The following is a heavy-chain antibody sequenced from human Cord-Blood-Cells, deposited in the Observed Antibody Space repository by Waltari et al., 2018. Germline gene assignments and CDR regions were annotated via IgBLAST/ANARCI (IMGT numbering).Heavy chain of an antibody. CDR1: GGSFSGYY. Sequence: QVQLQQWGAGLLKPSETLSLPCAVYGGSFSGYYWSWIRQPPGKGLEWIGEINHSGSTNYNPSLKSRVTISVDTSKNQFSLKLSSVTAADTAVYYCARRSRGNGLDYWGQGTLVTVSS. J-gene: IGHJ4*02. V-gene: IGHV4-34*01. D-gene: IGHD1-1*01. CDR2: INHSGST. CDR3: ARRSRGNGLDY.